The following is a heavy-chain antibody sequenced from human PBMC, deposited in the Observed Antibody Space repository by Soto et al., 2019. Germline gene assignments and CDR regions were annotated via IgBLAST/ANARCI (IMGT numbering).Heavy chain of an antibody. V-gene: IGHV1-69*01. Sequence: QVQLVQSGAEVKKPGSSVKVSCKASGGTLSRSAISWVRQAPGQGLEWMGGIIPIFGPAIFAQKFRGRVSIIADESTRTAYMEMSSLRSEDTAVYYCGTGSSWTKVESWGQGTLVTVSP. CDR2: IIPIFGPA. CDR3: GTGSSWTKVES. CDR1: GGTLSRSA. J-gene: IGHJ4*02. D-gene: IGHD6-13*01.